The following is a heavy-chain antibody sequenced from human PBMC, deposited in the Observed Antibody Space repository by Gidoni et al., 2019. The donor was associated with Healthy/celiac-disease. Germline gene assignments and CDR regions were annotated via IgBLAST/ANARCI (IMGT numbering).Heavy chain of an antibody. J-gene: IGHJ4*02. V-gene: IGHV4-39*01. Sequence: QPQLQEPGPGLVKPPETLPLTCTASGGSISSSSYYWGWTRHPPWKGLEWIGSIYYSGGTYYNPSLEGRVTISIDTSESQFSLGLGSVTAADTAVYYCAELGFLESYWGQGTLVTVSS. D-gene: IGHD3-3*01. CDR3: AELGFLESY. CDR1: GGSISSSSYY. CDR2: IYYSGGT.